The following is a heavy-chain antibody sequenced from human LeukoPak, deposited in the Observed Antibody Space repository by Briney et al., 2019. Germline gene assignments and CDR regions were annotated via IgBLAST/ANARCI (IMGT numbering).Heavy chain of an antibody. J-gene: IGHJ1*01. Sequence: GGSLRLSCAASGFTFNSYAMNRVRQAPGKGLEWVSGTTGSGLSTYYADSVKGRFTISRDNSNNTLYLQMNSLRAEDTAIYYCAKGPAAHIRWGYFHHWGQGNLVTVYS. CDR2: TTGSGLST. CDR1: GFTFNSYA. V-gene: IGHV3-23*01. D-gene: IGHD2-2*01. CDR3: AKGPAAHIRWGYFHH.